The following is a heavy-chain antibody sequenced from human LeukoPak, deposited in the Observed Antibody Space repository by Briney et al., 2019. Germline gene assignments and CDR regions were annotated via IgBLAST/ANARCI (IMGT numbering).Heavy chain of an antibody. D-gene: IGHD3-9*01. CDR3: AREESQEVTYYDVLTGETSNSYYYYYMDV. CDR1: GYTFTKYA. J-gene: IGHJ6*03. Sequence: ASVKVSCKASGYTFTKYAISWVRQAPGQGLEWMGWISPYNGDTNYPHKLQGRVTMTADTPTSTASMELRSLRSDDTAVYYCAREESQEVTYYDVLTGETSNSYYYYYMDVWGKGTTVTVSS. CDR2: ISPYNGDT. V-gene: IGHV1-18*01.